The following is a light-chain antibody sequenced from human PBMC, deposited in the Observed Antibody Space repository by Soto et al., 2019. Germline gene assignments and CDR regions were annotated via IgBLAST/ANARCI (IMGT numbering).Light chain of an antibody. V-gene: IGKV3D-20*02. CDR1: QSVISTY. J-gene: IGKJ5*01. Sequence: EIVLTQSPGTLSLSPGERATLSCRASQSVISTYLAWYQQKPGQAPRLLIYDASYRATGIPARFSGSGSGTDFTLTISSLEPEDFAVYYCQQRSNWITFGQGTRLEIK. CDR3: QQRSNWIT. CDR2: DAS.